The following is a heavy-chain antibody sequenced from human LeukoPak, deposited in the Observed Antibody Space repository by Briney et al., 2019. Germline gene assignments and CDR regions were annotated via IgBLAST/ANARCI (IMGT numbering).Heavy chain of an antibody. CDR2: ISYDGSNK. CDR3: ARGNGTPVTTLNYFDY. J-gene: IGHJ4*02. D-gene: IGHD4-11*01. V-gene: IGHV3-30-3*01. CDR1: GFTFNSYA. Sequence: PGRSLRLSCAASGFTFNSYAMHWVRQAPGKGLEWVAVISYDGSNKYYADSVKGRFTISRDNSKNTLYLQMNSLRAEDTAVYYCARGNGTPVTTLNYFDYCGQGTLVTVSS.